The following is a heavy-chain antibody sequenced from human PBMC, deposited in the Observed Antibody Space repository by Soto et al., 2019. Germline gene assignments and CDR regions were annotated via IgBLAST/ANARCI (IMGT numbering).Heavy chain of an antibody. Sequence: QVPLQQWGAGLLKPSETLSLTCGVSGGSFRGYSWNWIRQSPEKGLEWIGEINYRGITSYNPSLRRTVTIALDTSTNRFSLTLTSETAAYTAIYYCARAPMDDYGNYYDGMDVWGQGTTITVS. CDR1: GGSFRGYS. CDR2: INYRGIT. D-gene: IGHD4-17*01. V-gene: IGHV4-34*01. J-gene: IGHJ6*02. CDR3: ARAPMDDYGNYYDGMDV.